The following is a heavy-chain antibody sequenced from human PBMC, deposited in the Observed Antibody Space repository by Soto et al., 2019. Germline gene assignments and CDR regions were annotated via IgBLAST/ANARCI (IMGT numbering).Heavy chain of an antibody. D-gene: IGHD3-10*01. CDR3: ARVDYYGSGSYYTSSHFDY. CDR1: GYTFTSYG. J-gene: IGHJ4*02. CDR2: ISAYNGNT. V-gene: IGHV1-18*01. Sequence: GASVKVSCKASGYTFTSYGISWARQAPGQGLEWMGWISAYNGNTNYAQKLQGRVTMTTDTSTSTAYMELRSLRSDDTAVYYCARVDYYGSGSYYTSSHFDYWGQGTLVTVSS.